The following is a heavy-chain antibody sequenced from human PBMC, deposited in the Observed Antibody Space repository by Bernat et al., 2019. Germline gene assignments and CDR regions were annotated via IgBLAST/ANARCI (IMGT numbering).Heavy chain of an antibody. V-gene: IGHV3-73*02. CDR3: ARPYRYYDVWNGYPPFDV. J-gene: IGHJ3*01. Sequence: EVQLVESGGGLVQPGGSLKLSCAASGFTFSGSAMHWVRQASGKGLEWVGRIRSKANSYATAYAASVKGRFTISRDDSKNTAYLQMNSLKTEDTAVYYCARPYRYYDVWNGYPPFDVWGQGTMVTVSS. CDR1: GFTFSGSA. CDR2: IRSKANSYAT. D-gene: IGHD3-3*01.